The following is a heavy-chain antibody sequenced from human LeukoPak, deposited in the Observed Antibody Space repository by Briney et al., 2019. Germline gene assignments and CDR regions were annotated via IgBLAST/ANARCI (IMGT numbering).Heavy chain of an antibody. CDR3: AIQLKRLYLYAFDI. CDR1: GGSFSGYY. V-gene: IGHV4-34*01. CDR2: INHSGST. J-gene: IGHJ3*02. D-gene: IGHD1-1*01. Sequence: PSETLSLTCAVYGGSFSGYYWSWIRQPPGKGLEWIGEINHSGSTNYNPSLKSRVTISVDTSKNQFSLKLSSVTAADTAVYYCAIQLKRLYLYAFDIWGQGTMVTVSS.